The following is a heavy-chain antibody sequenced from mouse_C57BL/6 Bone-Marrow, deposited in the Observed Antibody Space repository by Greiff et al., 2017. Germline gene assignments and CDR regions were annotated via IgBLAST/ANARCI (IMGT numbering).Heavy chain of an antibody. CDR2: IDPHSGGT. CDR3: ARSYYYGSSGDY. J-gene: IGHJ4*01. Sequence: QVQLKQPGAELVKPGASVKLSCKASGYTFTSYWMHWVKQRPGRGLEWIGRIDPHSGGTKYNEKFKGKATLTVDKPSSTAYMQLSSLTSEDSAVYYCARSYYYGSSGDYWGQGTSVTVSS. D-gene: IGHD1-1*01. V-gene: IGHV1-72*01. CDR1: GYTFTSYW.